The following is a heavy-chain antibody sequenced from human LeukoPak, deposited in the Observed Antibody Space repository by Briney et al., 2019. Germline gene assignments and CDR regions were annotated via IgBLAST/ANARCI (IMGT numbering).Heavy chain of an antibody. CDR2: INSDGSIT. V-gene: IGHV3-74*01. CDR1: GFTFTTYW. CDR3: ARDAVDTANAV. D-gene: IGHD5-18*01. J-gene: IGHJ6*02. Sequence: PGGPLRLSCAASGFTFTTYWMHWVRHAPGKGLVWVSHINSDGSITSYADSVKGRFTISGDNAKNTLYLQMNSLRAEDTAVYYCARDAVDTANAVWGQGTTVTVSS.